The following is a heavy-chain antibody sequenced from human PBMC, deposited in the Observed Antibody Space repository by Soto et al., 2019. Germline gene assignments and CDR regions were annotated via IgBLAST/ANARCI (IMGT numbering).Heavy chain of an antibody. CDR1: GYTFTSYG. D-gene: IGHD2-15*01. V-gene: IGHV1-18*01. J-gene: IGHJ5*02. CDR2: ISAFNGNT. Sequence: ASVKVSCKASGYTFTSYGISWVRQAPGQGLEWMGWISAFNGNTNYAQKLQGRVTMTTDTSTSTAYMELRSLRSDDTSVYYLARVLSVVDWFNPLGQGTLVTVSS. CDR3: ARVLSVVDWFNP.